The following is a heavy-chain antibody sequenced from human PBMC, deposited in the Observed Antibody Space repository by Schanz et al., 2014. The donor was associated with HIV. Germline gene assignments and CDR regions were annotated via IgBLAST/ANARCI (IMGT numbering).Heavy chain of an antibody. CDR2: IIPIIGTA. J-gene: IGHJ5*02. D-gene: IGHD3-16*01. CDR1: GGTFSNYA. Sequence: QVQLVESGAEVKKPGSSVKVFCRASGGTFSNYAMTWVRQAPGQGLEWMAGIIPIIGTADYAQKFQGRVTITADKSTSTAYMELSSLRSEDTAIYYCARHLPGGLFSPLNLWGQGTLVTVSP. V-gene: IGHV1-69*06. CDR3: ARHLPGGLFSPLNL.